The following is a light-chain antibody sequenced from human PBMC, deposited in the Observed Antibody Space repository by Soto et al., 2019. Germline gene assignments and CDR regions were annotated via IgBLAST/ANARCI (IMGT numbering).Light chain of an antibody. CDR3: SSYAASNNFYFV. CDR1: SSDVVGYNY. V-gene: IGLV2-8*01. Sequence: LTQPPSASGSPGQSVTISCTGTSSDVVGYNYVSWYQQYPGRAPKLMIYEVTKRPSGVPDRFSGSKSGNTASLTVSGLQAEDEADYYCSSYAASNNFYFVFGGGTKVTVL. J-gene: IGLJ3*02. CDR2: EVT.